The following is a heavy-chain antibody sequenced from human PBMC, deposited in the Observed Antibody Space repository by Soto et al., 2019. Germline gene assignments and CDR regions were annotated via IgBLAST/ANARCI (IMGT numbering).Heavy chain of an antibody. V-gene: IGHV4-39*01. CDR3: ARHVYRYSSGWHLGGYNWFDP. CDR2: IYYSGST. J-gene: IGHJ5*02. CDR1: GGSISSSSYY. D-gene: IGHD6-19*01. Sequence: QLQLQESGPGLVKPSETLSLTCTVSGGSISSSSYYWGWIRQPPGKGLEWIGSIYYSGSTYYNPSLKSRVTISVDTSKSQSSLKLSSVTAADTAVYYCARHVYRYSSGWHLGGYNWFDPWGQGTLVTVSS.